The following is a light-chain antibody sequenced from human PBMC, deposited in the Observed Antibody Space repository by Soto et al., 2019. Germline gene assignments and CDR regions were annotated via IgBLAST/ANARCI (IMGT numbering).Light chain of an antibody. J-gene: IGLJ1*01. CDR3: NSQRSSGTRV. CDR1: SSDVGGYKH. CDR2: EVS. Sequence: QSVLTQPASGSGSPGQSITISCTGTSSDVGGYKHVSWYQHHPGKAPKLMIYEVSNRPSGVSNRFSGSKSGYTASLTISGLQAEDEADYYCNSQRSSGTRVFGTGTKVTVL. V-gene: IGLV2-14*01.